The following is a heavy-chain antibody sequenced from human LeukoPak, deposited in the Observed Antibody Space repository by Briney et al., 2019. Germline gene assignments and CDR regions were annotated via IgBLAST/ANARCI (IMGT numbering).Heavy chain of an antibody. Sequence: ASVKVSCKASGGTFSSYAISWVRQAPGQGLEWMGGIIPIFGTANYAQKFQGRVTITADESTSTAYMELSSLRSEDTAVYYCARDRTRFTMIPTWFDPWGQGTLVTVSS. CDR3: ARDRTRFTMIPTWFDP. J-gene: IGHJ5*02. V-gene: IGHV1-69*13. CDR1: GGTFSSYA. CDR2: IIPIFGTA. D-gene: IGHD3-22*01.